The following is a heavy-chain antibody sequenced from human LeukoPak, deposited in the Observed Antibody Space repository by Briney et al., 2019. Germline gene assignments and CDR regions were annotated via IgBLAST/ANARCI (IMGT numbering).Heavy chain of an antibody. V-gene: IGHV4-59*08. J-gene: IGHJ2*01. CDR1: GGSISSYY. CDR3: ARLTYYYDSSGSDL. CDR2: IYYSGST. D-gene: IGHD3-22*01. Sequence: SETLSLTCTVSGGSISSYYWSWIRQPPGKGLEWIGYIYYSGSTNYNPSLKSRVTISVDTSKNQLSLKLSSVTAADTAVYYCARLTYYYDSSGSDLWGRGTLVTVSS.